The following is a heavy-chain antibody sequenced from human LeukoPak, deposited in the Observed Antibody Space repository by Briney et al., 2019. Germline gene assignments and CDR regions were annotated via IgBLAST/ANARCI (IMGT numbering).Heavy chain of an antibody. V-gene: IGHV3-33*01. CDR3: ARPSNYYDTSAPGDY. Sequence: GGSLRLSCAASGFTFSSYGMHWVRQAPGKGLEWVAVICYDGSNKYYADSVKGRFTISRDNSKNTLYPQTNSLRAEDTAVYYCARPSNYYDTSAPGDYWGQGTLVTVSS. D-gene: IGHD3-22*01. CDR2: ICYDGSNK. J-gene: IGHJ4*02. CDR1: GFTFSSYG.